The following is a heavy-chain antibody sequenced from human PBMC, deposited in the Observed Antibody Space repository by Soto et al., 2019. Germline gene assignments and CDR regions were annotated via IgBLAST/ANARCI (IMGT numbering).Heavy chain of an antibody. CDR3: AKDPRSGHVATIHYFDY. J-gene: IGHJ4*01. CDR1: GFTFGDYG. D-gene: IGHD5-12*01. CDR2: INWNSGSI. Sequence: GGSLRLSCAASGFTFGDYGMHWVRQAPGKGLEWVSGINWNSGSIAYADSVKGRFTISRDNAKNSLYLQMNSLRPEDTALYYCAKDPRSGHVATIHYFDYWGQGTLVTVSS. V-gene: IGHV3-9*01.